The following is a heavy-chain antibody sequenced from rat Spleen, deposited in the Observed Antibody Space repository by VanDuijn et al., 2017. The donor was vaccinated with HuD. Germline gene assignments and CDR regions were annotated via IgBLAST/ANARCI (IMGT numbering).Heavy chain of an antibody. CDR3: ARYLGVVRDA. D-gene: IGHD4-6*01. J-gene: IGHJ4*01. Sequence: EVQLQESGPGLVKPSQSLSLTCSVTGYDITSNYWGWIRKFPGNKMEWMGYISYSGSTSYNPSLKSRISITRDTSKNQFFLQLNSVTTEDTATYYCARYLGVVRDAWGQGASVTVSS. CDR2: ISYSGST. CDR1: GYDITSNY. V-gene: IGHV3-1*01.